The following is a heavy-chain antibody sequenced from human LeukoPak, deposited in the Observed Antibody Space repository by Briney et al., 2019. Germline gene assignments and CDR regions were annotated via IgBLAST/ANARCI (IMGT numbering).Heavy chain of an antibody. CDR1: GYTFTSNG. J-gene: IGHJ4*02. D-gene: IGHD2-21*01. V-gene: IGHV1-18*01. Sequence: ASVKVSCKASGYTFTSNGISWVRQAPGQGLEWMGWISAYNGNTNYAQKFQGRVTVTTDTSTSTAYMELRSLRSDDTAVYYCARSSSVTIPGYYFDYWGQGTLVTVSS. CDR2: ISAYNGNT. CDR3: ARSSSVTIPGYYFDY.